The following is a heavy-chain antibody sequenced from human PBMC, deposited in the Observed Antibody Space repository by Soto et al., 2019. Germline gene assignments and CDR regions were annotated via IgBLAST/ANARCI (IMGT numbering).Heavy chain of an antibody. Sequence: QITLNESGPALVKPTQTLTLTCTFSGFSLNTRDVGVGWIRQPPGKALEWLGVVYWDDDKTYSPSLKSRLTITKDTPKHQVVLRMTKMYPVDTATYYCAHGRGGVASFWGQGTLVTVSS. D-gene: IGHD3-16*01. CDR1: GFSLNTRDVG. J-gene: IGHJ4*02. CDR3: AHGRGGVASF. CDR2: VYWDDDK. V-gene: IGHV2-5*02.